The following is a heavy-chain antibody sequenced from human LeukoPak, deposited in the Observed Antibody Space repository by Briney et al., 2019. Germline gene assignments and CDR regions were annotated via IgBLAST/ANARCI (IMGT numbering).Heavy chain of an antibody. D-gene: IGHD3-10*01. Sequence: GGSLRLSCAASGFTFDDYTMHWVRQAPGKGLEWVSLISWDGGSTSYADSVKGRFTISRDNSKNSLYLQMNSLRTEDTALYYCAKGGSFNFDYWGQGTLVTVSS. CDR1: GFTFDDYT. CDR2: ISWDGGST. V-gene: IGHV3-43*01. J-gene: IGHJ4*02. CDR3: AKGGSFNFDY.